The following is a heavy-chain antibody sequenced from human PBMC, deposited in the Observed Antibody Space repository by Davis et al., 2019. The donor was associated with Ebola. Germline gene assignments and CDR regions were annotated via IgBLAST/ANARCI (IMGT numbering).Heavy chain of an antibody. CDR3: AKERSRYLAVGGTDY. D-gene: IGHD6-19*01. J-gene: IGHJ4*02. CDR1: GYTFTSYY. Sequence: ASVKVSCKASGYTFTSYYMDWVRQAPGQGLEWMGIINPSTGSTTYAQKFKGRVTMTRDTPTGTLYMELSSLTFEDTAVYYCAKERSRYLAVGGTDYWGQGTLVTVSS. CDR2: INPSTGST. V-gene: IGHV1-46*01.